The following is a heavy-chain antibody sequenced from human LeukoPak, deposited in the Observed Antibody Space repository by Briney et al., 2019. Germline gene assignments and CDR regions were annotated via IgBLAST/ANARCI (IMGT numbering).Heavy chain of an antibody. D-gene: IGHD5-24*01. CDR1: GFTVSSNY. V-gene: IGHV3-53*01. J-gene: IGHJ3*02. CDR2: IYSGGST. Sequence: GGSLRLSCAASGFTVSSNYMHWVRQAPGKGLEWVSVIYSGGSTYYADSVKGRFTFSRDISKNTLYLQMNSLRAEDTAVYYCARRAYNWGAFDIWGQGTMVTVSS. CDR3: ARRAYNWGAFDI.